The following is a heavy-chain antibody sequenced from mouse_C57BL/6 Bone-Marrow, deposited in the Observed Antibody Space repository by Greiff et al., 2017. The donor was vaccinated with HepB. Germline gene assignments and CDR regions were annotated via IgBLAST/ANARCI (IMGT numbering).Heavy chain of an antibody. Sequence: EVNVVESGGGLVKPGGSLKLSCAASRFTFSSYTMSWVRQTPEKRLEWVATISGGGGNTYYPDSVKGRFTISRDNAKNTLYLQMSSLRSEDTALYYCARGDDSLYAMDYWGQGTSVTVSS. CDR1: RFTFSSYT. V-gene: IGHV5-9*01. D-gene: IGHD2-4*01. CDR3: ARGDDSLYAMDY. J-gene: IGHJ4*01. CDR2: ISGGGGNT.